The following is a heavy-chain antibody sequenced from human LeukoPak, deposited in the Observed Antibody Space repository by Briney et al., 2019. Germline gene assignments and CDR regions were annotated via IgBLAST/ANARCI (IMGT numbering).Heavy chain of an antibody. CDR2: IRYDGSNK. J-gene: IGHJ4*02. V-gene: IGHV3-30*02. CDR1: GFTFSSYG. D-gene: IGHD2-2*01. Sequence: TGGSLRPSCAASGFTFSSYGMHWVRRAPGKGLEWVAFIRYDGSNKYYADSVKGRFTISRDNSKNTLYLQMNSLRAEDTAVYYCATTDAGYCSSTSCYGIDYWGQGTLVTVSS. CDR3: ATTDAGYCSSTSCYGIDY.